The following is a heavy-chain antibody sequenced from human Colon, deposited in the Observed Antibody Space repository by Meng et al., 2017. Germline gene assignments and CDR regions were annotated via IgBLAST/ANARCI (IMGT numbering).Heavy chain of an antibody. J-gene: IGHJ5*01. V-gene: IGHV1-8*01. CDR2: MNPNNGNT. CDR3: ARTAMLDS. CDR1: GYTFTSSD. D-gene: IGHD2-2*01. Sequence: QVQLVHSGAEVRKPGASVKVTCKASGYTFTSSDINWVRQATGRGLEWLGWMNPNNGNTGSAQKFQGRVSMTRDTSIGTAYMELSGLTSEDTAVYYCARTAMLDSWGQGTLVTVSS.